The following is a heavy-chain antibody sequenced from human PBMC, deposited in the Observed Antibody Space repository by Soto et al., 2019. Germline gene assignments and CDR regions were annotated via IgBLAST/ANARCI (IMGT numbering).Heavy chain of an antibody. J-gene: IGHJ6*02. V-gene: IGHV3-30-3*01. CDR3: ARDVGIGIYYYYGMDV. D-gene: IGHD7-27*01. CDR1: GFTFSSYA. CDR2: ISYDGSNK. Sequence: GGSLRLSCAASGFTFSSYAMHWVRQAPGKGLEWVAVISYDGSNKYYADSVKGRFTISRDNSKNTLYLQMNSLRAEDTAVYYCARDVGIGIYYYYGMDVWGQGTTVTV.